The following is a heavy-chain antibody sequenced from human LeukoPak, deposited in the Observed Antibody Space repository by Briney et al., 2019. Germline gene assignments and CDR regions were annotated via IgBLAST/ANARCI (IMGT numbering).Heavy chain of an antibody. J-gene: IGHJ6*02. CDR2: MYSGGST. CDR3: ARSPMVRGVTDYYYGLDV. V-gene: IGHV3-53*01. D-gene: IGHD3-10*01. CDR1: GFIVSSNY. Sequence: GGSLRLSFAASGFIVSSNYMSWVRQAPGKGLEWVSVMYSGGSTYYADSVKGRFTISRDNSKNTLYLQMNSLRAEDTAVYYCARSPMVRGVTDYYYGLDVWGQGTTVTVSS.